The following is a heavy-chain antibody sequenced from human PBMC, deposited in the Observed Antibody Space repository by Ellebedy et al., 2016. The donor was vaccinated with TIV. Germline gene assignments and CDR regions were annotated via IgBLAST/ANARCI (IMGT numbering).Heavy chain of an antibody. CDR3: ARDLAGATRIWYFDL. Sequence: ASVKVSCKASGGTFSSYAISWVRQAPGQGLEWMGWINPNSGGTNYAQKFQGRVTMTRDTSISTAYMELSRLRSDDTAVYYCARDLAGATRIWYFDLWGRGTLVTVSS. V-gene: IGHV1-2*02. CDR2: INPNSGGT. J-gene: IGHJ2*01. D-gene: IGHD1-26*01. CDR1: GGTFSSYA.